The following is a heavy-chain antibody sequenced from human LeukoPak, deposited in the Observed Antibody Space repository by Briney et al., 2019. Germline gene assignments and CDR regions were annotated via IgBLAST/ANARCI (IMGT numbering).Heavy chain of an antibody. Sequence: GGSLRLSCAASGFTFSSYAMSWVRQAPGKGLEWVSAISVSGGSTYYADSVKGRFTISRDNSKNTLYLQMNSLRAEDTAVYYCAKVDSSSWYEYWGQGTLVTVSS. V-gene: IGHV3-23*01. D-gene: IGHD6-13*01. CDR1: GFTFSSYA. CDR2: ISVSGGST. CDR3: AKVDSSSWYEY. J-gene: IGHJ4*02.